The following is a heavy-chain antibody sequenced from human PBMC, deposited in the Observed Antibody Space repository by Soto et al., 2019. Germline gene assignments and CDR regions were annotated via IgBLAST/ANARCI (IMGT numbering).Heavy chain of an antibody. D-gene: IGHD1-26*01. Sequence: SGPTLVNPTQTLTLTCTFSGFSPSTSGMCVSWIRQPPGKALEWLALIDWDDDKYYSTSLKTRLTISKDTSKNQVVLTMTNMDPVDTATYYCARIRGAAGGNYYYGMDVWGQGTTVTVSS. CDR1: GFSPSTSGMC. CDR3: ARIRGAAGGNYYYGMDV. CDR2: IDWDDDK. V-gene: IGHV2-70*01. J-gene: IGHJ6*02.